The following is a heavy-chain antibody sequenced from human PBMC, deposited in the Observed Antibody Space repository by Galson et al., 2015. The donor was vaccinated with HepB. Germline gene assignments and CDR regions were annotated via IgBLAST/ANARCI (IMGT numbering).Heavy chain of an antibody. CDR2: IYYSGST. V-gene: IGHV4-59*01. J-gene: IGHJ4*02. D-gene: IGHD3-22*01. CDR1: GGSISSYY. CDR3: ARDTSRDSSGYYFDY. Sequence: ETLSLTCTVSGGSISSYYWSLIRQPPGKGLEWIGYIYYSGSTNYNPSLKSRVTISVDTSKNQFSLKLSSVTAADTAVYYCARDTSRDSSGYYFDYWGQGTLVTVSS.